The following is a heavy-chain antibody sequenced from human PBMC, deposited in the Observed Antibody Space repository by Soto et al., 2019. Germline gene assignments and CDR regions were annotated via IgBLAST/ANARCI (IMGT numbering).Heavy chain of an antibody. Sequence: EVQLLESGGGLVQPGGSLRLSCAASGFTFSSYAMSWVRQAPGKGLEWVSAICGSGGATYYTDSVKGRFTISRDNSKNTLHLQMNNLSAEDTAIYYCAKGSGGNCYSHFDYCGQGTLVTVSS. V-gene: IGHV3-23*01. CDR3: AKGSGGNCYSHFDY. CDR1: GFTFSSYA. J-gene: IGHJ4*02. CDR2: ICGSGGAT. D-gene: IGHD2-15*01.